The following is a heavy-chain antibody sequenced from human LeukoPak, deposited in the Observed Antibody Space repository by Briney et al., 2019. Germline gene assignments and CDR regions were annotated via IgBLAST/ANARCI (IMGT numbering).Heavy chain of an antibody. CDR3: VRDSPYYYGSSGYPSLGDY. D-gene: IGHD3-22*01. V-gene: IGHV4-39*07. CDR2: IYYSGST. J-gene: IGHJ4*02. CDR1: GASTNSSSYY. Sequence: SETLSLTCTVSGASTNSSSYYWGWIRQPPGKGLEWIGSIYYSGSTYYNPSLKSRVTISVDMSKNQFSLKLSSVAAADTAVYYCVRDSPYYYGSSGYPSLGDYWGQGTLVTVSS.